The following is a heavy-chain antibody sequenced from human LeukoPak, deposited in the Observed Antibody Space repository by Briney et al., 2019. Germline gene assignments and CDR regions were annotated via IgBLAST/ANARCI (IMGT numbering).Heavy chain of an antibody. V-gene: IGHV1-69*05. CDR1: GGTFSSYA. Sequence: ASVKVSCKASGGTFSSYAISWVRQAPGQGLEWMGRIIPIFGTANYAQKFQGGVTITTDESTSTAYMELSSLRSEDTAVYYCARGSYSSGWLFYWGQGTLVTVSS. CDR3: ARGSYSSGWLFY. CDR2: IIPIFGTA. J-gene: IGHJ4*02. D-gene: IGHD6-19*01.